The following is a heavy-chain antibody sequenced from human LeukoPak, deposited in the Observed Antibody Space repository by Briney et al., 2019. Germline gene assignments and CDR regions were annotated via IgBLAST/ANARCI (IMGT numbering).Heavy chain of an antibody. CDR3: AKDALPHTYSYYFDF. Sequence: PGGSLRLSCTDSGFTFTTHAMHWVRQAPGKGLEWVSGLSGSASSTYYADSVKGRFTISRDNSKNTLYLKMNSLRAEDTAVYYCAKDALPHTYSYYFDFWGQGTLVTVSS. D-gene: IGHD2-15*01. CDR1: GFTFTTHA. V-gene: IGHV3-23*01. CDR2: LSGSASST. J-gene: IGHJ4*02.